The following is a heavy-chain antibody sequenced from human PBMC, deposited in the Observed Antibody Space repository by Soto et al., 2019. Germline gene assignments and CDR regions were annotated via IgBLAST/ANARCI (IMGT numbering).Heavy chain of an antibody. V-gene: IGHV4-39*01. CDR2: VFYTGSP. J-gene: IGHJ4*02. CDR3: ARHPFGGYAFDS. D-gene: IGHD3-16*01. Sequence: SETLSPPCTVSGASINSNVHYWGWVRQSPGKGLEWIASVFYTGSPYHNPSLESRVSISVDTSDNQFSLKVTSVTAADTGIYYCARHPFGGYAFDSWGQGTLVTVSS. CDR1: GASINSNVHY.